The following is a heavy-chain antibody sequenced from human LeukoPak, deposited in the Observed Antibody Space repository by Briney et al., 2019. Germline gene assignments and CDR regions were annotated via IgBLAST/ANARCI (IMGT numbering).Heavy chain of an antibody. V-gene: IGHV4-30-4*08. CDR3: ARDLGSGYYIDY. D-gene: IGHD3-22*01. J-gene: IGHJ4*02. CDR2: IYYSGST. CDR1: GGSISSGDYY. Sequence: SQTLSLTCTVSGGSISSGDYYWTWIRQPPGKGLEWIGYIYYSGSTYYNPSLKSRVIISVDTSKNQFSLKLSSVTAADTAVYYGARDLGSGYYIDYWGQGTLVTVSS.